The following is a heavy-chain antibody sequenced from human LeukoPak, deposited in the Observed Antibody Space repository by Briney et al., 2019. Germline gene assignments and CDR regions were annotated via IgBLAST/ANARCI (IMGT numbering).Heavy chain of an antibody. J-gene: IGHJ5*02. Sequence: GGSLRLSCAASGFTFSSYGMHWVRQAPGKGLEWVAFIRYDGSNKYYADSVKGRFTVSRDNSKNTLYLQMNSLRAEDTAVYYCAKDIGYNWNVGFDPWGQGTLVTVSS. V-gene: IGHV3-30*02. D-gene: IGHD1-20*01. CDR3: AKDIGYNWNVGFDP. CDR1: GFTFSSYG. CDR2: IRYDGSNK.